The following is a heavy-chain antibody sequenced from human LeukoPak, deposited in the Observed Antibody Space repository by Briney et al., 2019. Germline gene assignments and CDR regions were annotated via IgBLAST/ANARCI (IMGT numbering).Heavy chain of an antibody. V-gene: IGHV3-23*01. CDR2: ISGSGGST. D-gene: IGHD3-10*01. Sequence: GGSLRHSCAASGFTFSSYAMSWVRQAPGKGLEWVSAISGSGGSTYYADSVKGRFTISRDNSKNTLYLQMNSLRAEDTAVYYCAKGHGSGSYYNVGAFDIWGQGTMVTVSS. CDR1: GFTFSSYA. J-gene: IGHJ3*02. CDR3: AKGHGSGSYYNVGAFDI.